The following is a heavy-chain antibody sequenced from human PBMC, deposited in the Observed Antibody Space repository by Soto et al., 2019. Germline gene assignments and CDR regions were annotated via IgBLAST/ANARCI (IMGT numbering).Heavy chain of an antibody. D-gene: IGHD3-22*01. CDR2: IYYSGST. V-gene: IGHV4-59*01. CDR3: ARVRYYDSSGYYTFDY. J-gene: IGHJ4*02. Sequence: SETLSLTCTVSGGSISSYYWSWIRQPPGKGLEWIGYIYYSGSTNCNPSLKSRVTISVDTSKNQFSLKLSSVTAADTAVYYCARVRYYDSSGYYTFDYWGQGTLVTVSS. CDR1: GGSISSYY.